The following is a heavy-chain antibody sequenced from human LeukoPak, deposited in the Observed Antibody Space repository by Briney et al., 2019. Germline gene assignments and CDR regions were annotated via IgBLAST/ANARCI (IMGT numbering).Heavy chain of an antibody. D-gene: IGHD2/OR15-2a*01. CDR1: GASVSSSH. CDR3: SEGYFEPFAH. J-gene: IGHJ4*02. Sequence: SETLSLTCVVPGASVSSSHWNWIRQLPGKGLEWIGCLSYTGKTDYNPSLTSRVTMSLDTFKNQVSLKVRSVTAADTAVYFCSEGYFEPFAHWGQGARVTVSS. V-gene: IGHV4-59*02. CDR2: LSYTGKT.